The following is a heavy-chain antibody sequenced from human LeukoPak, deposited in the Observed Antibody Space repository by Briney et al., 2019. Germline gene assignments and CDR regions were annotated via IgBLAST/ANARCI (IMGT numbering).Heavy chain of an antibody. CDR3: ARAGVGAIYYFDY. J-gene: IGHJ4*02. CDR1: GFTFSSYW. CDR2: IWYDGSNK. V-gene: IGHV3-33*08. Sequence: GGSLRLSCAASGFTFSSYWMSWVRQAPGKGLEWVALIWYDGSNKYYADSVRGRFTISRDNSKNTLYLQMKSLRVEDTAVYYCARAGVGAIYYFDYWGQGTLVTVSS. D-gene: IGHD1-26*01.